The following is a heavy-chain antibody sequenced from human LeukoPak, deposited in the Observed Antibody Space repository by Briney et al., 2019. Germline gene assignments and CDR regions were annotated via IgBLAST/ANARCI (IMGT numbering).Heavy chain of an antibody. CDR3: ASVDDTYGTSFDY. CDR2: IYYSGTT. D-gene: IGHD2-8*01. Sequence: PAETLSLTCTVSGGSLRSYYWTWVRQAPGKRLEWIGYIYYSGTTNYNPSFQSRVTISVDTSKNQFSLRLSSVTAADTAVYFCASVDDTYGTSFDYWGQGTLVTVSS. J-gene: IGHJ4*02. V-gene: IGHV4-59*01. CDR1: GGSLRSYY.